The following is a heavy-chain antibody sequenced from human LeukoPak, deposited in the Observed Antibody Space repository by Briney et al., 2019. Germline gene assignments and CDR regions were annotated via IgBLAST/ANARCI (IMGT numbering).Heavy chain of an antibody. CDR3: AKVAPPLDSSGYPRY. J-gene: IGHJ4*02. CDR1: GFTFSSYG. Sequence: GGSLRLSCAASGFTFSSYGMHWVRQAPGKGLEWVAVISYDGSNKYYADSVKGRFTISRDNSKNTLYLQMNSLRAEDTAVYYCAKVAPPLDSSGYPRYWGQGTLVTVSS. D-gene: IGHD3-22*01. V-gene: IGHV3-30*18. CDR2: ISYDGSNK.